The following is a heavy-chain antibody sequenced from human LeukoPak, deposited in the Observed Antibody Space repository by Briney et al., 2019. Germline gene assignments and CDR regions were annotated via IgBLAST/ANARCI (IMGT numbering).Heavy chain of an antibody. CDR1: GYSFSTYS. Sequence: GGSLRLSCTASGYSFSTYSMTWVRQGPGKGLEWVSSIYNSGSKTFYADSVKGRFTISRDNSKNTLYLQMNSLTAEDTAIYYCSKDVVPDSGWDLDYWGQGTLVTVSS. J-gene: IGHJ4*02. D-gene: IGHD6-19*01. CDR2: IYNSGSKT. V-gene: IGHV3-23*05. CDR3: SKDVVPDSGWDLDY.